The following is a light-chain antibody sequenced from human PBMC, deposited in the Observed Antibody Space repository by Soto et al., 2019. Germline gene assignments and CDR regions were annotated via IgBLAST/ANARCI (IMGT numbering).Light chain of an antibody. Sequence: EIVLTQSPATLSLSPGERATLSCRASQSVSSYLAWYQHNPGQAPRLLIYDASNRATGIPARFSGSGSGTAFTLTISCLEPEDFAVYSCQQRTDWPPAVTFGQGTRLEIK. V-gene: IGKV3-11*01. CDR3: QQRTDWPPAVT. J-gene: IGKJ5*01. CDR1: QSVSSY. CDR2: DAS.